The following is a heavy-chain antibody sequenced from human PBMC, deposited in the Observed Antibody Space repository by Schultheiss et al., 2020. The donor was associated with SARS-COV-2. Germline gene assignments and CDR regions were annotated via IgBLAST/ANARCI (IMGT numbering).Heavy chain of an antibody. CDR3: ARHAVDGSHYYYYMDV. D-gene: IGHD6-19*01. CDR2: IIYSGTT. J-gene: IGHJ6*02. Sequence: SETLSLTCTVSGDSISSNTYYWGWIRQPPGKGLEWIGSIIYSGTTYYKSSLKSRVTISVDTSKNQFSLRLSSLTAADAAVYYCARHAVDGSHYYYYMDVWGQGNSVTVSS. CDR1: GDSISSNTYY. V-gene: IGHV4-39*01.